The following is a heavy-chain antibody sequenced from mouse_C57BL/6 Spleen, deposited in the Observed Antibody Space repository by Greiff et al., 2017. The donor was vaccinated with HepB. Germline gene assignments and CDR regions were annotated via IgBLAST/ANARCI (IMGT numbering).Heavy chain of an antibody. Sequence: VQLQQSGAELARPGASVKLSCKASGYTFTSYGISWVKQRPGQGLEWIGEIYPRSGNTYYNEKFKGKATLTADKSSSTAYMELRSLTSEDSAVYFCARCPRDYYGSTYYFDYWGQGTTLTVSS. V-gene: IGHV1-81*01. D-gene: IGHD1-1*01. CDR1: GYTFTSYG. CDR2: IYPRSGNT. CDR3: ARCPRDYYGSTYYFDY. J-gene: IGHJ2*01.